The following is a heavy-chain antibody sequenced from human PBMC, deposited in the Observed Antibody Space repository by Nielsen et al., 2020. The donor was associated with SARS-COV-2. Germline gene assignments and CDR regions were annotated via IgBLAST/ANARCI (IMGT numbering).Heavy chain of an antibody. CDR3: AEESGSY. CDR2: IYSGGST. J-gene: IGHJ4*02. CDR1: GFTVSSNY. D-gene: IGHD1-26*01. V-gene: IGHV3-53*04. Sequence: GESLKISCAASGFTVSSNYMSWVRQAPGKGLEWVSVIYSGGSTYYADSVKGRFTISRHNSKNTLYLQMNSLRAEDTAVYYCAEESGSYWGQGTLVTVSS.